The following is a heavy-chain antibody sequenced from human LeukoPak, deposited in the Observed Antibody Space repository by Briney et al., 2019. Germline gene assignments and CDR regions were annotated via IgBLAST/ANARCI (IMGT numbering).Heavy chain of an antibody. CDR1: GFTFTSDA. CDR3: AKCSTSAYTTGWCNWIDP. Sequence: GGSLRLSCVASGFTFTSDARNWVRQAPGKGLEWVSSTVSRGTTQYADSVKGRFTVSRDTSKNTLYLQMNSLRADDTAVYYCAKCSTSAYTTGWCNWIDPWGQGTLVTVSS. J-gene: IGHJ5*02. V-gene: IGHV3-23*01. D-gene: IGHD6-19*01. CDR2: TVSRGTT.